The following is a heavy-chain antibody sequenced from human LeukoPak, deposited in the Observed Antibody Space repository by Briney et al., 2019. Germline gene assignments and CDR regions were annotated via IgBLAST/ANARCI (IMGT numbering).Heavy chain of an antibody. CDR1: GFNVGRNY. D-gene: IGHD4-11*01. CDR2: LYSGGHT. Sequence: GESLRLSCAASGFNVGRNYMTWVRQGPGKGLEWVSLLYSGGHTYYADAVKGRFMISRDSSKNTLYLQMNSLRTDDTAVYYCARGIGDYSDYIVWGQGTLVTVSS. V-gene: IGHV3-66*01. J-gene: IGHJ4*02. CDR3: ARGIGDYSDYIV.